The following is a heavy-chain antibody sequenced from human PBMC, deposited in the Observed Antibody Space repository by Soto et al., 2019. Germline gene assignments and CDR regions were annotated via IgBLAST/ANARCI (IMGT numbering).Heavy chain of an antibody. J-gene: IGHJ4*02. CDR1: GFTFSNAW. CDR2: IKSKSIGGTI. V-gene: IGHV3-15*01. CDR3: ATCGGDCYLNY. Sequence: GGSLRLSCAASGFTFSNAWMNWARQAPGKGLELVGRIKSKSIGGTINYAAPVEGRFTLSSEDSGNTLYLQMNSLKTEDTAVYYCATCGGDCYLNYWGQGALVTVSS. D-gene: IGHD2-21*02.